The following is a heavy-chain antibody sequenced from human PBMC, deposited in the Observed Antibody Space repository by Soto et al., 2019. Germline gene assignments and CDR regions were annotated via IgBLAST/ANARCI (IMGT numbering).Heavy chain of an antibody. CDR2: ISGSGGST. V-gene: IGHV3-23*01. CDR3: ASRYYYDSSVGFDY. D-gene: IGHD3-22*01. J-gene: IGHJ4*02. CDR1: GFTFSSYA. Sequence: QPGGSLRLSCAASGFTFSSYAMSWVRQAPGKGLEWVSAISGSGGSTYYADSVKGRFTISRDNSKNTLYLQMNSLRAEDTAVYYCASRYYYDSSVGFDYWGQGTLVTVSS.